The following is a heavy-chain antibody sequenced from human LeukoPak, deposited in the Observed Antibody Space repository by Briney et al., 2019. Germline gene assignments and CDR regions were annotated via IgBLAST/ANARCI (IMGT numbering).Heavy chain of an antibody. CDR2: ISAYNGNT. J-gene: IGHJ1*01. CDR3: ARDGVAVAGVKYFQH. V-gene: IGHV1-18*01. Sequence: GASVKVSCKASGYTFTSYGISWVRLAPGQGLEWMGWISAYNGNTNYAQKLQGRVTMTTDTSTSTAYMELRSLRSDDTAVYYCARDGVAVAGVKYFQHWGQGTLGTVSS. D-gene: IGHD6-19*01. CDR1: GYTFTSYG.